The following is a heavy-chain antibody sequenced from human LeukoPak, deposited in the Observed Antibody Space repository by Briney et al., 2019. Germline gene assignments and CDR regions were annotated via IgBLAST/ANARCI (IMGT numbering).Heavy chain of an antibody. CDR3: AREGPPKGVVTANNWFDP. CDR1: GGSISSGGYY. CDR2: IYYSGST. D-gene: IGHD2-21*02. J-gene: IGHJ5*02. V-gene: IGHV4-30-4*08. Sequence: SSETLSLTCTVSGGSISSGGYYWSWIRQPPGKGLEWIGYIYYSGSTYYNPSLKSRVTISVDTSKNQFSLKLSSVTAADTAVYYCAREGPPKGVVTANNWFDPWGQGTLVTVSS.